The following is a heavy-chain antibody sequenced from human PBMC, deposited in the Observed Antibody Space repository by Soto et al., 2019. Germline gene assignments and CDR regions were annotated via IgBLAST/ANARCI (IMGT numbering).Heavy chain of an antibody. J-gene: IGHJ5*02. D-gene: IGHD3-22*01. Sequence: ASVKVSCKTSGYIFNNYYIHWVRQAPGQGLEWMGIINPNGGSTSYAQKFQGRVTMTRDMSTSTVYMELSSLRSKDTGIFYCARSSSGYYGGFDPWGQGSLVTVSS. CDR2: INPNGGST. CDR1: GYIFNNYY. CDR3: ARSSSGYYGGFDP. V-gene: IGHV1-46*02.